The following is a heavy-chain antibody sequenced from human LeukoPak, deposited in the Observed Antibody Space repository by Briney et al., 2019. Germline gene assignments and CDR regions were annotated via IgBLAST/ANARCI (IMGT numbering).Heavy chain of an antibody. D-gene: IGHD1-1*01. CDR2: IIPIFGTA. J-gene: IGHJ5*02. CDR3: ARLGTGPGGSWFDP. CDR1: GYTFTGYY. V-gene: IGHV1-69*13. Sequence: SVKVSCKASGYTFTGYYMHWVRQAPGQGLEWMGGIIPIFGTANYAQKFQGRVTITADESTSTAYMELSSLRSEDTAVYYCARLGTGPGGSWFDPWGQGTLVTVSS.